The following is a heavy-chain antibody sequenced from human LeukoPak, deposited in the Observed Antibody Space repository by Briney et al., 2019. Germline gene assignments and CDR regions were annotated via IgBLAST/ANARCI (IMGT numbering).Heavy chain of an antibody. CDR3: ASHYSGYLSIY. CDR1: GGTFSSYA. CDR2: IIPIFGTA. V-gene: IGHV1-69*13. Sequence: GASVKVSCKASGGTFSSYAISWVRQAPGQGLEWMGGIIPIFGTANYAQKFQGRVTITADESTSTAYMELSSLRSEDTAVYYCASHYSGYLSIYWGQGTLVTVSS. D-gene: IGHD5-12*01. J-gene: IGHJ4*02.